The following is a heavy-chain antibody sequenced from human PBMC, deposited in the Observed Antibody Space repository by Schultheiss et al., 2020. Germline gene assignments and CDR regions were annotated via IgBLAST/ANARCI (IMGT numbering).Heavy chain of an antibody. Sequence: SATLSLTCAVYGGSFSGYYWSWIRQPPGKGLEWIGVINHSGSTYYNPSLKSRVTISVDTSKNQFSLKLSSVTAADTAVYYCARDSEQYGGNPNWFDPWGQGNL. V-gene: IGHV4-34*01. CDR1: GGSFSGYY. D-gene: IGHD4-23*01. CDR3: ARDSEQYGGNPNWFDP. CDR2: INHSGST. J-gene: IGHJ5*02.